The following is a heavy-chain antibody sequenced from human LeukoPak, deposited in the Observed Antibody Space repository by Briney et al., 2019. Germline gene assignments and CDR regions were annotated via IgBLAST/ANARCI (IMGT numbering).Heavy chain of an antibody. Sequence: SETLSLTCAVYGGSFSGYYWSWIRQPPGKGLEWIGEINHSGSTDYNPSLKSRVTISVDTSKNQFSLKLSSVTAADTAVYYCARGGPYYDILTGYYTGHRRGYFDYWGQGTLVTVSS. CDR3: ARGGPYYDILTGYYTGHRRGYFDY. D-gene: IGHD3-9*01. J-gene: IGHJ4*02. V-gene: IGHV4-34*01. CDR1: GGSFSGYY. CDR2: INHSGST.